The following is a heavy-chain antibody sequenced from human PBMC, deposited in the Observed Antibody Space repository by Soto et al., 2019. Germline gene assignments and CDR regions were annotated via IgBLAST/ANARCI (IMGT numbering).Heavy chain of an antibody. CDR3: AKAIAARPGHYYGMAV. D-gene: IGHD6-6*01. CDR1: GFTFSSYA. J-gene: IGHJ6*02. CDR2: ISGSDAGT. Sequence: EVQLLESGGGLVQPGGSLRLSCAASGFTFSSYAMSWVRQAPGKGLECVSGISGSDAGTYYADSVKGRFTISRDNSKSSLDLQMTSLSAEDTAVYYCAKAIAARPGHYYGMAVWGQGTPVTVSS. V-gene: IGHV3-23*01.